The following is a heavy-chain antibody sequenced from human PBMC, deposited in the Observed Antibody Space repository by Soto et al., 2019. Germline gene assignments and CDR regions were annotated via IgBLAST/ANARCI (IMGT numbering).Heavy chain of an antibody. J-gene: IGHJ4*02. CDR1: RYTLTSYC. Sequence: ASVKVTCKASRYTLTSYCLSWARQSPGQGLEWMGWISAYNGNTNYAQKLQGRVTMTTDTSTSTAYMELRSLRSDDTAVYYFSRGYSSGYYTYYFDYWGQGTLVTVSS. V-gene: IGHV1-18*01. D-gene: IGHD3-22*01. CDR2: ISAYNGNT. CDR3: SRGYSSGYYTYYFDY.